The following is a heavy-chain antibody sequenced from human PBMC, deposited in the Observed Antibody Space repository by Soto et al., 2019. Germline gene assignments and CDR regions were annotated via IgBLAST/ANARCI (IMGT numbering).Heavy chain of an antibody. D-gene: IGHD6-13*01. V-gene: IGHV3-30*18. CDR2: ISNDRSDK. CDR1: GFTFSSFG. CDR3: AKDLEAAAPFDY. Sequence: QVQLVESGGGVVQPGRSLRLSCAASGFTFSSFGIHWVRQAPGKGLEWVAFISNDRSDKYYADSVKGRFTIARDNSKNTLYLQMNSLRAEDTAVYYCAKDLEAAAPFDYWGQGTLVTVSS. J-gene: IGHJ4*02.